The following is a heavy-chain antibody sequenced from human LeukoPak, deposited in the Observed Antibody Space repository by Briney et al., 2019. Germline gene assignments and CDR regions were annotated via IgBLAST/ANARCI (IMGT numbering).Heavy chain of an antibody. D-gene: IGHD2-15*01. V-gene: IGHV2-70*11. CDR2: IQWDRDE. CDR1: GFSLSTTGVC. J-gene: IGHJ4*02. Sequence: SGPTLVNPPQTLTLPCTFSGFSLSTTGVCVSWIRQPPGKALEWLARIQWDRDEYSSTHLTTRLTISQDPSKNQVVLTLTNLDPVDTATYYCARILSCSGGRCYSSVWGQGTLVTVSS. CDR3: ARILSCSGGRCYSSV.